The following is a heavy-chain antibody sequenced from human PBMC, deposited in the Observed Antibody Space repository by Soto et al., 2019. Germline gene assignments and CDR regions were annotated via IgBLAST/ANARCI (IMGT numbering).Heavy chain of an antibody. CDR1: GGSFSGYY. Sequence: SETLSLTCAVYGGSFSGYYWSWIRQPPGKGLEWIGEINHSGSTNYNPSLKSRVTISVDTSKNQFSLKLSSVTAADTAVYYCARGSVVIKHYYYYYGMDVWGQGTTVTVSS. J-gene: IGHJ6*02. CDR3: ARGSVVIKHYYYYYGMDV. V-gene: IGHV4-34*01. D-gene: IGHD3-22*01. CDR2: INHSGST.